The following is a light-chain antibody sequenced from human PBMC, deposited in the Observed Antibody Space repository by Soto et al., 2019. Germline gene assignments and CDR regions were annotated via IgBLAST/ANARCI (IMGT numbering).Light chain of an antibody. CDR3: QKYNSDSLT. Sequence: DIQMTQSPSSLSASVGDRVTITCRASQGISNYLAWYQQKPGKVPKLLIYAASTLQSGVPSRFSGSGSGTDFTLTSSRMKHEDVATYYCQKYNSDSLTFGGGTKVEIK. CDR2: AAS. J-gene: IGKJ4*02. CDR1: QGISNY. V-gene: IGKV1-27*01.